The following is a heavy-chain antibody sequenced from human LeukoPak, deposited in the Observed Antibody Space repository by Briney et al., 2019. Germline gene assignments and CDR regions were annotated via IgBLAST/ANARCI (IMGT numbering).Heavy chain of an antibody. Sequence: GRSLRLSCAASGFTFSSYGMHWVRQAPDKGLEWVAVIWYDGSNKYYADSVKGRFTISRDNSKNTLYLQMNSLRAEDTAVYYCARETSSSLDYWGQGTLVTVSS. V-gene: IGHV3-33*01. J-gene: IGHJ4*02. D-gene: IGHD6-13*01. CDR3: ARETSSSLDY. CDR1: GFTFSSYG. CDR2: IWYDGSNK.